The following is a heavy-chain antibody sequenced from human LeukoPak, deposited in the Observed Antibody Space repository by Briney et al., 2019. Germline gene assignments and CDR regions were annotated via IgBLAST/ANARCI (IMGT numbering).Heavy chain of an antibody. CDR3: AKVSTDFWSGYYTELFDY. Sequence: GGSLRLSCAASGFTFSSYGMHWVRQAPGKGLEWLAVISYDGSNKYYADSVKGRFTISRDNSKNTLYLQMNSLRAEDTAVYYCAKVSTDFWSGYYTELFDYWGQGTLVTVSS. J-gene: IGHJ4*02. CDR2: ISYDGSNK. CDR1: GFTFSSYG. D-gene: IGHD3-3*01. V-gene: IGHV3-30*18.